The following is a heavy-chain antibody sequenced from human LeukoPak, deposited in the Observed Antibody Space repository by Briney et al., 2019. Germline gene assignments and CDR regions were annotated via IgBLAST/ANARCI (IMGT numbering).Heavy chain of an antibody. Sequence: GGSLRLSCAASGFIFTTYAMGWVRQAPGKGLEWVSSIKGGGGDPFYADSVKGRFTISRDNSKNMLFLQLNSLRAEDTAVYYCAKGGHDFNPFYWWGQGTLVTVSS. D-gene: IGHD2-21*02. V-gene: IGHV3-23*01. CDR2: IKGGGGDP. J-gene: IGHJ4*02. CDR3: AKGGHDFNPFYW. CDR1: GFIFTTYA.